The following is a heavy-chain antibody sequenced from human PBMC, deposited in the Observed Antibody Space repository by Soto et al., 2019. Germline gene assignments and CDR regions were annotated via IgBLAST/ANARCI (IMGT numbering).Heavy chain of an antibody. CDR3: AADGGGQDAWGPYYYYYYMDV. D-gene: IGHD1-26*01. Sequence: GASVKVSCEASGFTFTSSAMQWVRQARGQRLEWIGWIVVGSGNTNYAQKFQERVTITRDMSTSTAYMELSSLRSEDTAVYYCAADGGGQDAWGPYYYYYYMDVWGKGTTVTVSS. CDR2: IVVGSGNT. CDR1: GFTFTSSA. V-gene: IGHV1-58*02. J-gene: IGHJ6*03.